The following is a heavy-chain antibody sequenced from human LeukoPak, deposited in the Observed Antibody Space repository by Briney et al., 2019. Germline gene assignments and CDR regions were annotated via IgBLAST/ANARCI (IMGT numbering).Heavy chain of an antibody. CDR3: ARVRYDSSAGVAMDV. Sequence: SETLSLTCTVSGGSISSYYWSWIRQPPGKVLEWVGYIYYSGSTNYNPSLKSRVTISVDTSKNQFSLKLSSVTAADTAVYYCARVRYDSSAGVAMDVWGKGTTVTISS. V-gene: IGHV4-59*01. J-gene: IGHJ6*04. CDR1: GGSISSYY. CDR2: IYYSGST. D-gene: IGHD3-22*01.